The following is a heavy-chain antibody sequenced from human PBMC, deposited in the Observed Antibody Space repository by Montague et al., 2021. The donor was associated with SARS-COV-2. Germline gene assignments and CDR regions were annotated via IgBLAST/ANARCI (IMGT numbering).Heavy chain of an antibody. Sequence: SETLSLTCNVSDDSMGGYYWSWIRQSPGKGLEWIGSLYYSGSTSINPSLRSRVTISADTSKNQVSLKMTSVTAADTAVYYCARARRSGYYDSLDYWGQGTLVTVSS. CDR3: ARARRSGYYDSLDY. V-gene: IGHV4-59*01. CDR1: DDSMGGYY. CDR2: LYYSGST. J-gene: IGHJ4*02. D-gene: IGHD3-22*01.